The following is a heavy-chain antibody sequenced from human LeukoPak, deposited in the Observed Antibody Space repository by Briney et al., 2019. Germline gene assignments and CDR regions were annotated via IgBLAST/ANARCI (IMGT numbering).Heavy chain of an antibody. CDR1: GGSISSYY. D-gene: IGHD6-13*01. V-gene: IGHV4-4*07. CDR3: ARDSPYSSSWYGWFDP. CDR2: IYTSGST. J-gene: IGHJ5*02. Sequence: SETLSLXCTVSGGSISSYYWSWIRQPAGKGLESIGRIYTSGSTNYNPSLKSRVTMSVDTSRNQFSLKLSSVTAADTAVYYCARDSPYSSSWYGWFDPWGQGTLVTVSS.